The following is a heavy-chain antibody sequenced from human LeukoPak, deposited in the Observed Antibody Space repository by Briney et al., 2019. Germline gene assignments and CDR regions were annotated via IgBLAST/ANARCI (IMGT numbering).Heavy chain of an antibody. CDR3: ARDNYYGSGSYHDAFDI. V-gene: IGHV1-18*01. CDR2: ISAYNGNT. J-gene: IGHJ3*02. Sequence: GASVKVSCKASGYTFTSYGISWVRQAPGQGLEWMGWISAYNGNTNYAQKLQGRVTMTTDTSTSTAYMEVRSLRSDDTAVYYCARDNYYGSGSYHDAFDIWGQGTMVTVSS. CDR1: GYTFTSYG. D-gene: IGHD3-10*01.